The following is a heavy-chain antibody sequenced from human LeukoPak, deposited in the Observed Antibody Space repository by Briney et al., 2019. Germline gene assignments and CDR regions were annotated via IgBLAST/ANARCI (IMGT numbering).Heavy chain of an antibody. V-gene: IGHV3-23*01. D-gene: IGHD3-22*01. CDR1: GFTFSSYA. CDR3: AKDQNSFDSSGYFTPDAFDI. Sequence: GGSLRLSCAASGFTFSSYAMSWVRQVPGKGLEWVSAISGSGGSTYYADSVKGRFTISRDNSKNTLYLQMNSLRVEDTAVYYCAKDQNSFDSSGYFTPDAFDIWGQGTMVTVSS. J-gene: IGHJ3*02. CDR2: ISGSGGST.